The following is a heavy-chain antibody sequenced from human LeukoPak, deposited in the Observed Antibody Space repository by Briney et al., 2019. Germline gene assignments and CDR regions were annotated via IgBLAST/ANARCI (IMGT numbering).Heavy chain of an antibody. CDR1: GYTFTSYD. Sequence: ASVKVSCKASGYTFTSYDINRVRQATGQGLEWMGWMNPNSGNTGYAQKFQGRVTMTRNTSMSTAYMELSSLRSEDTAVYYCARALGYCTNGVCPNHDAFDIWGQGTMVTVSS. CDR3: ARALGYCTNGVCPNHDAFDI. D-gene: IGHD2-8*01. J-gene: IGHJ3*02. CDR2: MNPNSGNT. V-gene: IGHV1-8*01.